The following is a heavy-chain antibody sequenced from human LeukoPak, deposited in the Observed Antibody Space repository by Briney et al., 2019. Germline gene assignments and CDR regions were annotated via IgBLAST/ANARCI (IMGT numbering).Heavy chain of an antibody. CDR1: GGSIRNNY. Sequence: SETLSLTCTVSGGSIRNNYWSWIRQPPGKGLEWIGYISDSGSTKYNPSLESRVTISVDTSKNQFSLKLTSVTAADTAVYYCARHSWGGYYFDYWGQGILATVSS. V-gene: IGHV4-59*03. CDR2: ISDSGST. CDR3: ARHSWGGYYFDY. D-gene: IGHD3-16*01. J-gene: IGHJ4*02.